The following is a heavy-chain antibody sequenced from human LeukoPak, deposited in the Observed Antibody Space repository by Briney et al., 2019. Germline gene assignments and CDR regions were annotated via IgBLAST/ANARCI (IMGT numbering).Heavy chain of an antibody. CDR2: TYYRSKWYN. D-gene: IGHD3-10*01. CDR3: ARVSVTMVRGVSRVVDV. Sequence: SQTLSLTCAISGDSLSSNSAAWNWIRQSPSRGLEWLGRTYYRSKWYNDYAVSVKSRITINPDTSKNQFSLQLNSVTPEDTAVYYCARVSVTMVRGVSRVVDVWGQGTTVTVSS. J-gene: IGHJ6*02. V-gene: IGHV6-1*01. CDR1: GDSLSSNSAA.